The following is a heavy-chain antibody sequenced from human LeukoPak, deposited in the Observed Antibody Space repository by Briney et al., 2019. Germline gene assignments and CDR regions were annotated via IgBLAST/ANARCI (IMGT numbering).Heavy chain of an antibody. CDR1: GYTFTSYG. D-gene: IGHD3-22*01. V-gene: IGHV1-18*01. CDR3: ARELDYYDSSGYPLDY. J-gene: IGHJ4*02. CDR2: ISAYNGNT. Sequence: ASVKVSCKASGYTFTSYGISWVRQAPGQGLEWMGLISAYNGNTNYAQKLQGRVTTTTDTSTSTAYMELRSLRSDDTAVYYCARELDYYDSSGYPLDYWGQGTLVTVSS.